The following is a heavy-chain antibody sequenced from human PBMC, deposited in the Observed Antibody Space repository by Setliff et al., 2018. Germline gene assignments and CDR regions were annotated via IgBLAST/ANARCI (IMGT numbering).Heavy chain of an antibody. CDR3: ARGTDYHGSGSYWAKDV. Sequence: ASVKVSCKASGYTFTGHYIHWVRQAPGQGLEWMGWINPRTGVTNYAQKFKGRVTMTRDTSITTVYMDLSSLKSDDTAVYYCARGTDYHGSGSYWAKDVWGKGTAVTVSS. CDR1: GYTFTGHY. D-gene: IGHD3-10*01. CDR2: INPRTGVT. J-gene: IGHJ6*04. V-gene: IGHV1-2*02.